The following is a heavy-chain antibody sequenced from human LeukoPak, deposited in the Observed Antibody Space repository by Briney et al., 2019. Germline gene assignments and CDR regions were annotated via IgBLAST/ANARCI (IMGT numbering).Heavy chain of an antibody. CDR3: ARETHWGSGY. J-gene: IGHJ4*02. CDR1: GGSISSGSYY. V-gene: IGHV4-61*02. D-gene: IGHD7-27*01. Sequence: SEALSLTCTVSGGSISSGSYYWSWIRQPAGKGLEWIGRIYTSGSTNYNPSLKSRVTISVDTSKNQFSLKLSSVTAADTAVYYCARETHWGSGYWGQGTLVTVSS. CDR2: IYTSGST.